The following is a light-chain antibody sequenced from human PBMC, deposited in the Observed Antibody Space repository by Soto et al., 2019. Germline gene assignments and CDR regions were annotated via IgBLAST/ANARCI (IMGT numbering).Light chain of an antibody. CDR1: QSMSSY. Sequence: DIHMTQSPSSLSASVGNIFTITCRGSQSMSSYLNSYQQKPVKPRNLLIYAASSLQSGVPSSFSGSGSATEFTLTISSLQPPDFATYYCQQYNSYSPWTFGHGTKVDI. CDR2: AAS. V-gene: IGKV1-5*01. J-gene: IGKJ1*01. CDR3: QQYNSYSPWT.